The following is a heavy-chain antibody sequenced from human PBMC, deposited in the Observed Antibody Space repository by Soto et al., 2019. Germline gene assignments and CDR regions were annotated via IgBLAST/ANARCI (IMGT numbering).Heavy chain of an antibody. CDR3: ARDRMSGSYYYYYGMDV. V-gene: IGHV4-30-4*01. Sequence: QVQLQESGPGLVKPSQTLSLTCTVSGGSIRSADDKWRWIRQPPGNGLEWIGYIYYSGSTYYNPSLKSHVNMSVYTSRNQFSLKLSSVTAADTAMYYCARDRMSGSYYYYYGMDVWGQGATVTVSS. CDR1: GGSIRSADDK. CDR2: IYYSGST. J-gene: IGHJ6*02. D-gene: IGHD1-26*01.